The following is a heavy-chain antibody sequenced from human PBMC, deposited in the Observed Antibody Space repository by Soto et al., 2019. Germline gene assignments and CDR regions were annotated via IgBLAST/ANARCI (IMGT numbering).Heavy chain of an antibody. J-gene: IGHJ4*02. V-gene: IGHV3-21*01. Sequence: EVQLVESGGGMVKPGGSLRLSCAASGFTFSTYSMNWLRQAPGKGVEWVSSISSSSRYIYYAASVKRRFTISRDNAKNSMYLQMNSLRAEDTAVYYCARRAYCGGDCYDYWGQGTLVTVAS. D-gene: IGHD2-21*01. CDR2: ISSSSRYI. CDR3: ARRAYCGGDCYDY. CDR1: GFTFSTYS.